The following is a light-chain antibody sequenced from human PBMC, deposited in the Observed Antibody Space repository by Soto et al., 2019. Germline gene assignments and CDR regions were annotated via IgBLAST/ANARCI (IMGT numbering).Light chain of an antibody. Sequence: EIVMTQSQDNGDVFRGERATLSCRASQSVRSNLAWYQHKPGQAPRLLIYDGSTRALGIPARFSGSESGTEFTLTISSLQSEDFAVYFCQQYDDWPITFGQGTRLEIK. J-gene: IGKJ5*01. CDR3: QQYDDWPIT. CDR2: DGS. CDR1: QSVRSN. V-gene: IGKV3-15*01.